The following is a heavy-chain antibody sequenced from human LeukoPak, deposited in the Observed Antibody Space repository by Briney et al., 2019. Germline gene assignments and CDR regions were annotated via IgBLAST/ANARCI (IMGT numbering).Heavy chain of an antibody. V-gene: IGHV4-39*07. CDR2: IYYSGST. CDR1: GGSIGSSYYY. D-gene: IGHD3-16*01. CDR3: ARLTSFGGAFFY. J-gene: IGHJ4*02. Sequence: PSETLSLTCTVSGGSIGSSYYYWGWIRQPPGKGLEWIGSIYYSGSTYYSPSLKSRVTISVDTSKNQFSLKLSSVTAADTAVYYCARLTSFGGAFFYWGQGTLVTVSS.